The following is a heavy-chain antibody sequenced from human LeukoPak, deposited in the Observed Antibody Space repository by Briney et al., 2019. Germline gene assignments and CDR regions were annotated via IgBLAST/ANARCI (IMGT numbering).Heavy chain of an antibody. J-gene: IGHJ3*02. CDR1: GFTFSSDA. CDR3: AKAGSGFGELESDAFDI. D-gene: IGHD3-10*01. CDR2: ISGSGGST. Sequence: GGSLRLSCAASGFTFSSDAMSWVRQAPGKGLEWVSAISGSGGSTYYADSVKGRFTISRDNSKNTLYLQMNSLRAEDTAVYYCAKAGSGFGELESDAFDIWGQGTMVTVSS. V-gene: IGHV3-23*01.